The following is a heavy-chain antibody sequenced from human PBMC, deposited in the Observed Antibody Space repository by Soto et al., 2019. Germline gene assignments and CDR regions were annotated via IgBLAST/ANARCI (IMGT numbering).Heavy chain of an antibody. CDR1: GFTFSSYG. J-gene: IGHJ3*02. Sequence: GGSLRLSCAASGFTFSSYGMHWVRQAPGKGLEWVAVIWYDGSNKYYADSVKGRFTISRDNSKNTLYLQMNSLRAEDTPVCSCARECGVAPRRSSFDIWGQATLVTFSS. CDR2: IWYDGSNK. CDR3: ARECGVAPRRSSFDI. V-gene: IGHV3-33*01. D-gene: IGHD2-21*01.